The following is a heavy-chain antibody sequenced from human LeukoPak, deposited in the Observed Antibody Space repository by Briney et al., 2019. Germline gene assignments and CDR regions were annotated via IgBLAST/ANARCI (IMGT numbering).Heavy chain of an antibody. J-gene: IGHJ4*02. CDR2: INPDSGFT. CDR1: GYTFTDGY. V-gene: IGHV1-2*02. D-gene: IGHD2-2*01. CDR3: APTAEAYTSWWKV. Sequence: ASVKVSCKASGYTFTDGYMHWVRQAPGQGLEFMGWINPDSGFTNYAQKFQGRVTMTRDTSISTAYLEVRSLTSDDTAVYYCAPTAEAYTSWWKVWGQGTLVTVSS.